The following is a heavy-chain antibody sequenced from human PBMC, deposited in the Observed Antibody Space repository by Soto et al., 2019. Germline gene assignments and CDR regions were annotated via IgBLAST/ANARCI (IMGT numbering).Heavy chain of an antibody. CDR3: ASRGVYSSGWYYFDY. D-gene: IGHD6-19*01. V-gene: IGHV1-69*01. J-gene: IGHJ4*02. CDR1: GGTFSSYA. Sequence: QVQLVQSGAEVKKPGSSVKVSCKASGGTFSSYAISWVRQAPGQGLEWMGGIIPIFGTANYAQKFQGRVTITADESTHTDYMELSSLRSEDTAVYYCASRGVYSSGWYYFDYWGQGTLVTVSS. CDR2: IIPIFGTA.